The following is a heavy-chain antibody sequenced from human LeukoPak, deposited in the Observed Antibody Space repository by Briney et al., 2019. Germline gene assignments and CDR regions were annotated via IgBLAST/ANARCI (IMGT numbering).Heavy chain of an antibody. D-gene: IGHD6-6*01. V-gene: IGHV3-74*01. CDR2: LSTDGNNT. J-gene: IGHJ3*02. CDR3: IREYSSSSGRAFDI. CDR1: GFTFSNYW. Sequence: GGSLRLSCAASGFTFSNYWMRWVRQAPGKGLVWVSRLSTDGNNTNYADSVKGRSTISRDNAKNTLYLQMNSLRAEDTAVYYCIREYSSSSGRAFDIWGQGTMVTVSS.